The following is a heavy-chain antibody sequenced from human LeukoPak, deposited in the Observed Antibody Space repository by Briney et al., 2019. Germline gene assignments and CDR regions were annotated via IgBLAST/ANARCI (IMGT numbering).Heavy chain of an antibody. CDR3: AKDGSGCSGGSCYQNFDY. D-gene: IGHD2-15*01. CDR1: RFTFSSYA. CDR2: ISGSGGST. V-gene: IGHV3-23*01. J-gene: IGHJ4*02. Sequence: GGSLRLSCAASRFTFSSYAMSWVRQAPGKGLEWVSGISGSGGSTYYADSVKGRFTISRDNSKNTLYLQMNSLRAEDTAVYYCAKDGSGCSGGSCYQNFDYWGQGTLVIVSS.